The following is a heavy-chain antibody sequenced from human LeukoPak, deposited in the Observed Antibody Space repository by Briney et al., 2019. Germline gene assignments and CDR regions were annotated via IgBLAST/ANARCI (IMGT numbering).Heavy chain of an antibody. Sequence: PSETLSLTCTVSGGSLSSYYWSWIRQPPGKGLEWIGYIYYSGSTNYNPSLKSRVTISVDTSKNQFSLKLSSVTAADTAVYYCARDLGDGYNYGFDYWGQGTLVTVSS. D-gene: IGHD5-24*01. CDR2: IYYSGST. CDR1: GGSLSSYY. J-gene: IGHJ4*02. CDR3: ARDLGDGYNYGFDY. V-gene: IGHV4-59*01.